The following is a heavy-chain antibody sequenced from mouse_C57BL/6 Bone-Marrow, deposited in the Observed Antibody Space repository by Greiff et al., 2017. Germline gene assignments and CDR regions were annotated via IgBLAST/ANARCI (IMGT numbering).Heavy chain of an antibody. Sequence: QVQLQQSGPELVKPGASVKISCKASGYAFSSSWMNWVKQRPGKGLEWIGRIYPGDGDTNYNGKFKGKATLTADKSSRTAYMQLSSLTSEDSAVYFCARGLTLFAYWGQEALVTVSA. CDR3: ARGLTLFAY. CDR1: GYAFSSSW. CDR2: IYPGDGDT. J-gene: IGHJ3*01. D-gene: IGHD3-1*01. V-gene: IGHV1-82*01.